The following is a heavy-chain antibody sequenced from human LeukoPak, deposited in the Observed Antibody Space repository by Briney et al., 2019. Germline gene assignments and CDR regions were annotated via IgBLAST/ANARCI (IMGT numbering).Heavy chain of an antibody. CDR1: GFTFSSYS. D-gene: IGHD3-22*01. V-gene: IGHV3-48*01. J-gene: IGHJ2*01. Sequence: GSLRLSCAASGFTFSSYSMNWVRQAPGKGLEWVSYISSSESTLYYADSVKGRFTVSRDNAKNSLYLQMNSLRAEDTAVYYCASTTYYYDSSGYGWYFDLWGRGTLVTVSS. CDR2: ISSSESTL. CDR3: ASTTYYYDSSGYGWYFDL.